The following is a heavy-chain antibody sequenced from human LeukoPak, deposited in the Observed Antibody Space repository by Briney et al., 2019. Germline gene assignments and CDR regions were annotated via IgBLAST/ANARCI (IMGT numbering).Heavy chain of an antibody. J-gene: IGHJ4*02. CDR2: IYYTGTT. Sequence: SETLSLTCTVSGGSLSSYYWSWIRQPPGQGLEWIGYIYYTGTTGYNPSLTTRVTISVDTSKNQFSLKLTSVTAADTAVYYCTSSPPGDYGVGIWGQGTLVTVSS. CDR1: GGSLSSYY. D-gene: IGHD3-16*01. V-gene: IGHV4-59*12. CDR3: TSSPPGDYGVGI.